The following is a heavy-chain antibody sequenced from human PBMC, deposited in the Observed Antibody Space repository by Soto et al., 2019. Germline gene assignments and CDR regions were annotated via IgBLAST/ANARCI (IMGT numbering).Heavy chain of an antibody. V-gene: IGHV1-69*13. CDR2: IIPIFGTA. CDR3: ARRGRGPSGLDYYYYGMDV. J-gene: IGHJ6*02. Sequence: SVEVSCKXSGGTFSSYAISWVRQAPGQGLEWMGGIIPIFGTANYAQKFQGRVTITADESTSTAYMELSSLRSEDTAVYYCARRGRGPSGLDYYYYGMDVWGQGTTVTVSS. CDR1: GGTFSSYA. D-gene: IGHD3-10*01.